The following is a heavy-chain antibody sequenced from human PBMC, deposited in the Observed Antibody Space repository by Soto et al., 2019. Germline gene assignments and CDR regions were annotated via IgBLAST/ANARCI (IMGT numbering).Heavy chain of an antibody. D-gene: IGHD2-2*01. CDR3: ARGLSGVVVPAATYYYYYSYMDV. CDR2: INHSGST. V-gene: IGHV4-34*01. Sequence: PSETLSLTCAVYGGSFSGYYWGWIRQPPGKGLEWIGEINHSGSTNYNPSLKSRVTISVDTSKNQFSLKLSSVTAADTAVYYCARGLSGVVVPAATYYYYYSYMDVWGKGTTVTVS. CDR1: GGSFSGYY. J-gene: IGHJ6*03.